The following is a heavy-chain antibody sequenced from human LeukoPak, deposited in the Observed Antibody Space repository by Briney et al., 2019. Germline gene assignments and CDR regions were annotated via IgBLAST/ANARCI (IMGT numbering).Heavy chain of an antibody. V-gene: IGHV3-30-3*01. CDR1: GFTFSSYA. CDR2: ISYDGSNK. Sequence: PGGSLRLSCAASGFTFSSYAMHWVRQAPGKGLEWVAVISYDGSNKYYADSVKGRFTISRDNSKNTLYLQMNSLRAEDTAVYYCARDPSGFLDWEFYMDVWGKGTTVTVSS. CDR3: ARDPSGFLDWEFYMDV. J-gene: IGHJ6*03. D-gene: IGHD3/OR15-3a*01.